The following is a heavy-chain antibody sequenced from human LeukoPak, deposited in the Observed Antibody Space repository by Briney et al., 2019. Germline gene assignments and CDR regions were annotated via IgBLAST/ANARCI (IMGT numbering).Heavy chain of an antibody. CDR3: AKVPYYYDSSGYLDY. J-gene: IGHJ4*02. CDR1: GFTFSSYG. Sequence: GGSLRLSCAASGFTFSSYGMHWVRQAPGKGLEWVAVISYDGSNKYYADSAKGRFTISRDNSKNTLYLQMNSLRAEDTAVYYCAKVPYYYDSSGYLDYWGQGTLVTVSS. CDR2: ISYDGSNK. D-gene: IGHD3-22*01. V-gene: IGHV3-30*18.